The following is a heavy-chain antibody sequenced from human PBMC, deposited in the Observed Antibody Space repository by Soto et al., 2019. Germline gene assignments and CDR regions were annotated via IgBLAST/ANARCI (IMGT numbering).Heavy chain of an antibody. CDR3: AKSIVGDTPPASH. CDR1: GFTFSSYA. D-gene: IGHD1-26*01. CDR2: ISYDGSNK. J-gene: IGHJ4*02. V-gene: IGHV3-30-3*02. Sequence: GGSLRLSCAASGFTFSSYAMHWVRQAPGKGLEWVAVISYDGSNKYYADSVKGRFTISRDNSKNTLYLQMNSLRAEDTAGYYCAKSIVGDTPPASHWGQGTLVTVSS.